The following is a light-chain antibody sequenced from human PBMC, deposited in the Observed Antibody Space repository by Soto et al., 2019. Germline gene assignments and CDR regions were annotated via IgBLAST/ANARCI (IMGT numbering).Light chain of an antibody. CDR2: GAS. J-gene: IGKJ1*01. Sequence: EIVLTQSPGTLSLSPGERATLSCRASQSVTSSYLAWYQQKPGQAPRLLIYGASSRATGIPDRFSGSGSGTDFTLTISRLEPADFAVYYCQQFASSPRTFGQGTKVVIK. V-gene: IGKV3-20*01. CDR3: QQFASSPRT. CDR1: QSVTSSY.